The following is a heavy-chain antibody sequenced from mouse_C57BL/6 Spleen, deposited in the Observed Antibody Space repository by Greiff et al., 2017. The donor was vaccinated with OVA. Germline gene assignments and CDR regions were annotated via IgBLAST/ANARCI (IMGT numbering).Heavy chain of an antibody. CDR2: INPNNGST. D-gene: IGHD2-1*01. CDR3: ARGYYGIYYWYFDV. Sequence: EVQLQQSGPELVKPGASVKISCKASGYTFTDYYMNWVKQSHGKSLEWIGDINPNNGSTCYNEKFKGKATLTVDKSSSTAYMELRSLTSEDSAVDDCARGYYGIYYWYFDVWGTGTTVTVSS. V-gene: IGHV1-26*01. CDR1: GYTFTDYY. J-gene: IGHJ1*03.